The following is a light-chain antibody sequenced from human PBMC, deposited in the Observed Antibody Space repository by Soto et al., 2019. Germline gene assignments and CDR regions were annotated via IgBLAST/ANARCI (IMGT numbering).Light chain of an antibody. J-gene: IGLJ1*01. CDR3: CSYPRSTLSV. V-gene: IGLV2-14*03. CDR1: SSDVGGYNY. Sequence: QSVLTQPASVSGSPGQSIAISCTGTSSDVGGYNYVSWYQQHPGKAPKLMIYDVTSRPSGVSDRFSGSKSGTTASLTISGLQADDEADYYCCSYPRSTLSVFGTGTKVTVL. CDR2: DVT.